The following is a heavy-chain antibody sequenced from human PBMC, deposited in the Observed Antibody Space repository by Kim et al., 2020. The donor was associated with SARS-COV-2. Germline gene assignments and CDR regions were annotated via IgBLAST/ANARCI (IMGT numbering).Heavy chain of an antibody. D-gene: IGHD3-3*01. J-gene: IGHJ4*02. CDR3: ARSSNLITIFGVVITPREGYSDY. CDR2: INAGNGNT. CDR1: GYTFTSYA. V-gene: IGHV1-3*01. Sequence: ASVKVSCKASGYTFTSYAMHWVRQAPGQRLEWMGWINAGNGNTKYSQKFQGRVTITRDTSASTAYMELSSLRSEDTAVYYCARSSNLITIFGVVITPREGYSDYWGRGTLVTVSS.